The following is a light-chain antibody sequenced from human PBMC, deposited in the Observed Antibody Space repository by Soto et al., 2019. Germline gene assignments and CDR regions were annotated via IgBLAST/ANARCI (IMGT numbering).Light chain of an antibody. CDR2: DVS. CDR3: SSYTSSSLFV. Sequence: QSALTQPASVSGSPGQSITISCTGTSSDVGGYNYVSWYQQHPGKAPKLMIYDVSNRPSGVSNRFSGSKSGNTASLTISGPQAEDEVDYSRSSYTSSSLFVFGSGTKVTVL. V-gene: IGLV2-14*01. CDR1: SSDVGGYNY. J-gene: IGLJ1*01.